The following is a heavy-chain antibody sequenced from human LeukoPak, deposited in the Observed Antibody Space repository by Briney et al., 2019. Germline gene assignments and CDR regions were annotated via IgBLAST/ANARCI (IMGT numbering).Heavy chain of an antibody. D-gene: IGHD6-13*01. CDR1: GFALSAYT. J-gene: IGHJ4*02. CDR2: ISSSSSTI. Sequence: GGSLRPSCAASGFALSAYTTDWGAQAPGKGLDWVSYISSSSSTIYYAHPVKGRFTITRANANNSLYLQMNSLRDEDTAVYYCARARRYRSSWYHDYWGQGSLVTVSS. V-gene: IGHV3-48*02. CDR3: ARARRYRSSWYHDY.